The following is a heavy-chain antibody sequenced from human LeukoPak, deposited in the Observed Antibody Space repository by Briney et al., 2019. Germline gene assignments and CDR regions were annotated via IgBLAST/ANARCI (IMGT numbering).Heavy chain of an antibody. D-gene: IGHD6-13*01. J-gene: IGHJ4*02. CDR1: GFTFSDHY. CDR2: IKSKSDGGTT. Sequence: AGGSLRLSCAASGFTFSDHYMDWVRQAPGKGLEWVGRIKSKSDGGTTDYAAPVKGRFTISRDDSKNTLYLQINSLKIEDTAVYYCTTELLTLAAGTADYWGQGTLVTVSS. CDR3: TTELLTLAAGTADY. V-gene: IGHV3-15*07.